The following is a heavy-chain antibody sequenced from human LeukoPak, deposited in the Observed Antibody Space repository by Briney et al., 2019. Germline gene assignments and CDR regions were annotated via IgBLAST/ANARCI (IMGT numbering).Heavy chain of an antibody. CDR2: INPNSGGT. CDR1: GYTFTGYY. CDR3: ARPYCSSTGCYKSRAWWFDP. V-gene: IGHV1-2*02. J-gene: IGHJ5*02. Sequence: ASVKVSCKASGYTFTGYYMHWVRQAPGQGLEWMGWINPNSGGTNYAQKFQGRVTMTRDTSISTAYMELSRLRSDDTAVYYCARPYCSSTGCYKSRAWWFDPWGQGTLVTVSS. D-gene: IGHD2-2*02.